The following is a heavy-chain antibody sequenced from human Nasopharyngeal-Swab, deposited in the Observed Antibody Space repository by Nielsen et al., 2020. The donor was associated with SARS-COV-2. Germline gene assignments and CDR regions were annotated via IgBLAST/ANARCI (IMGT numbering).Heavy chain of an antibody. Sequence: GESLKISCAASGFTFSRYWMHWVRQAPGKGLVWVSRINEHGSYTSHADSVKGRFTISRDNAKNTLYLQMNGLRVEDTAVYYCANDMTGQEDKWGQGTLVTVSS. V-gene: IGHV3-74*01. D-gene: IGHD3-9*01. CDR1: GFTFSRYW. CDR2: INEHGSYT. CDR3: ANDMTGQEDK. J-gene: IGHJ4*02.